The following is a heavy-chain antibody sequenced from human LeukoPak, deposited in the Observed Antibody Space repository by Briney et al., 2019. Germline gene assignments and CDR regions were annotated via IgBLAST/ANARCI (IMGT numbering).Heavy chain of an antibody. CDR3: ASGYSYGFSGYFDY. CDR2: IIPIFGTA. Sequence: ASXKVSCKASGGTFISYAISWVRQAPGKGLEWMGGIIPIFGTANYAQKFQGRVAITTDESTSTAYMELSSLRSEDTAVYYCASGYSYGFSGYFDYWGQGALVTVSS. CDR1: GGTFISYA. D-gene: IGHD5-18*01. V-gene: IGHV1-69*05. J-gene: IGHJ4*02.